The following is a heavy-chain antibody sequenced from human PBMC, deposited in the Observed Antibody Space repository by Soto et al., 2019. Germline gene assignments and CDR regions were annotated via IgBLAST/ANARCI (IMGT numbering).Heavy chain of an antibody. CDR3: ASITMVRGVIGPGDYYYYMDV. CDR2: INHSGST. V-gene: IGHV4-34*01. Sequence: PSETLSLTCAVYGGSFSGYYWSWIRQPPGKGLEWIGEINHSGSTNYNPSLKSRVTISVDTSKNQFSLKLSSVTAADTAVYYCASITMVRGVIGPGDYYYYMDVWGKGTTVTVSS. J-gene: IGHJ6*03. D-gene: IGHD3-10*01. CDR1: GGSFSGYY.